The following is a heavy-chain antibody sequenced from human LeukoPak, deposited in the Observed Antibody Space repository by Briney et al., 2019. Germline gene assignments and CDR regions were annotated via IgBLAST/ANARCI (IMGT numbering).Heavy chain of an antibody. CDR2: IYYSGST. D-gene: IGHD3-9*01. J-gene: IGHJ3*02. CDR3: ASRKLNYYDILTGSPASPFDI. CDR1: GGSVSSGSYY. Sequence: SETLSLTCTVSGGSVSSGSYYWSWIRQPPGKGLEWIGYIYYSGSTNYNPSLKSRVTISVDTSKNQFSLKLSSVTAADTAVYYCASRKLNYYDILTGSPASPFDIWGQGTMVTVSS. V-gene: IGHV4-61*01.